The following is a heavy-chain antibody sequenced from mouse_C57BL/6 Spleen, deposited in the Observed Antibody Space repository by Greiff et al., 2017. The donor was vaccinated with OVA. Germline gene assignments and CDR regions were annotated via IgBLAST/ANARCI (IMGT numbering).Heavy chain of an antibody. D-gene: IGHD1-1*01. CDR1: GYTFTSYW. CDR3: TRDYYGSGDWYFDV. J-gene: IGHJ1*03. V-gene: IGHV1-5*01. Sequence: VQLQQSGTVLARPGASVKMSCKTSGYTFTSYWMHWVKQRPGQGLEWIGAIYPGNSDTSYNQKFKGKAKLTAVTSASTAYMELSSLTNEDSAVYYCTRDYYGSGDWYFDVWGTGTTVTVSS. CDR2: IYPGNSDT.